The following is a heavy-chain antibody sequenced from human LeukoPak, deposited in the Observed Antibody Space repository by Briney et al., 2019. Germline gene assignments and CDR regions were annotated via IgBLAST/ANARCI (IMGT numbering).Heavy chain of an antibody. V-gene: IGHV1-69*01. CDR1: GGTFSSYA. CDR3: ARDQSPPNYYDSSGYEAYGMDV. J-gene: IGHJ6*02. D-gene: IGHD3-22*01. Sequence: ASVKVSCKASGGTFSSYAISWVRQAPGQGLEWMGGIIPIFGTANYAQKFQGRVTITADESTSTAYMELSSLRSEDTAVYYCARDQSPPNYYDSSGYEAYGMDVWGQGTTVTVSS. CDR2: IIPIFGTA.